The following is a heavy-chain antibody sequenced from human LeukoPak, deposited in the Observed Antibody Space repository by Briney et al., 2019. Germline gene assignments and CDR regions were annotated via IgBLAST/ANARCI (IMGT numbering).Heavy chain of an antibody. CDR1: GGSVSGYY. J-gene: IGHJ6*02. V-gene: IGHV4-34*01. CDR3: ASRGDPRSSGYYHATNYYGMDV. D-gene: IGHD3-22*01. CDR2: INHSGST. Sequence: SETLSLTCGAYGGSVSGYYWNWIRQPPGKGLEWIGEINHSGSTSYNPSLKSRVTISLDTSKNQFSLKLRSVTAADTAVYYCASRGDPRSSGYYHATNYYGMDVWGQGTTVTVSS.